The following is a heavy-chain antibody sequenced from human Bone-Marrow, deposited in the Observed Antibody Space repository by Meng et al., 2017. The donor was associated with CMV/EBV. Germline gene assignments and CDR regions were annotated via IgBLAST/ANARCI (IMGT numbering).Heavy chain of an antibody. CDR1: RFTFSDYY. CDR3: ARGLAAIGSFDY. J-gene: IGHJ4*02. CDR2: ISDGGSVI. D-gene: IGHD1-26*01. Sequence: GESLKISCAASRFTFSDYYMSWIRQSPGKGLEWISYISDGGSVIYYADSVKGRFTICRDNAKNSLYLQMNSLRADDMVLYFCARGLAAIGSFDYWGQGTLVTVSS. V-gene: IGHV3-11*04.